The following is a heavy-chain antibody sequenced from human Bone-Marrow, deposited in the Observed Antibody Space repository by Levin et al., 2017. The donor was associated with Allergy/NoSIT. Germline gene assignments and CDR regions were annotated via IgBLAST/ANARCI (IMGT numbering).Heavy chain of an antibody. CDR1: GYTFTSYG. V-gene: IGHV1-18*01. CDR3: AREGRGYSPVGAFDI. J-gene: IGHJ3*02. CDR2: ISAYNGNT. D-gene: IGHD5-18*01. Sequence: GASVKVSCKASGYTFTSYGISWVRQAPGQGLEWMGWISAYNGNTNYAQKLQGRVTMTTDTSTSTAYMELRSLRSDDTAVYYCAREGRGYSPVGAFDIWGQGTMVTVSS.